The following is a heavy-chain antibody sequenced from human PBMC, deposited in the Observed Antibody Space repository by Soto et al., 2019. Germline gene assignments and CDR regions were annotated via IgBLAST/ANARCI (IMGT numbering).Heavy chain of an antibody. J-gene: IGHJ6*02. CDR3: ARTYYYDSSGYYGRYYYYYGMDV. CDR2: IYHTGTT. Sequence: SETLSLTCTVSGGSINSGGYSWTWIRQPPGKGLEWIGFIYHTGTTYYNQSLKSRVTISVDRSKNQFSLKLNSVTAADTVVYYCARTYYYDSSGYYGRYYYYYGMDVWGQGTTVTVSS. D-gene: IGHD3-22*01. CDR1: GGSINSGGYS. V-gene: IGHV4-30-2*02.